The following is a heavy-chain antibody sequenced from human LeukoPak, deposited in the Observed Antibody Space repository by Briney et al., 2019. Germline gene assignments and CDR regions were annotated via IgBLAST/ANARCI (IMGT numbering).Heavy chain of an antibody. D-gene: IGHD6-19*01. CDR1: GGSISSYY. Sequence: SETLSLTCTVSGGSISSYYWSWIRQPPGRGLEWIGYIYYSGSTNYNPSLKSRVTISVDTSKNQFSLKLSSVTAADTAVYYCATSSIAVAGTTYYFDYWGRGTLVTVSS. J-gene: IGHJ4*02. CDR2: IYYSGST. CDR3: ATSSIAVAGTTYYFDY. V-gene: IGHV4-59*01.